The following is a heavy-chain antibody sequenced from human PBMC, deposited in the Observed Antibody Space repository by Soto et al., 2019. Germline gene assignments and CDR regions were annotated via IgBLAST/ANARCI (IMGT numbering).Heavy chain of an antibody. Sequence: ASVKVSCKASGYTFTGYYIHWVRQAPGQGLEWMGWVNPNSGGTNYAQKFQGWVTMTRDTSISTAYMELSRLRSDDTAVYYCVTSRVSIAVAGETEYYFDYWGQGTLVTVSS. D-gene: IGHD6-19*01. CDR1: GYTFTGYY. J-gene: IGHJ4*02. CDR2: VNPNSGGT. CDR3: VTSRVSIAVAGETEYYFDY. V-gene: IGHV1-2*04.